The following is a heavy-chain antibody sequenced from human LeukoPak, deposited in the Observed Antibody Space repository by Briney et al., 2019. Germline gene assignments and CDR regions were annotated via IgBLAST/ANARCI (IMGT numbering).Heavy chain of an antibody. J-gene: IGHJ4*02. D-gene: IGHD6-19*01. CDR1: GFTFSGSA. CDR3: TSSPGGSGWPLDY. CDR2: IRSKANSYAT. Sequence: GGSLRLSCAASGFTFSGSAMHWVRQASGKGLEWVGRIRSKANSYATAYAASVKGRFTISRDDSKNTAYLQMNSLKTEDTAVYYCTSSPGGSGWPLDYWGQGTLVTVSS. V-gene: IGHV3-73*01.